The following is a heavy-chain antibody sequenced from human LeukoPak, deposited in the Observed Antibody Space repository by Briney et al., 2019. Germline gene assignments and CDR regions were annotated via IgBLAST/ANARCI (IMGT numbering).Heavy chain of an antibody. Sequence: PGGSLRLSCAASGFTFSSYAMTWVRQAPGKGLEWVSGISDSGGTTYYADSVKGRFTISRDNSQNALYLQMTSLRADDTAVYYCAKDLRCSTWGQGTLVTVSS. V-gene: IGHV3-23*01. J-gene: IGHJ5*02. CDR1: GFTFSSYA. D-gene: IGHD6-13*01. CDR2: ISDSGGTT. CDR3: AKDLRCST.